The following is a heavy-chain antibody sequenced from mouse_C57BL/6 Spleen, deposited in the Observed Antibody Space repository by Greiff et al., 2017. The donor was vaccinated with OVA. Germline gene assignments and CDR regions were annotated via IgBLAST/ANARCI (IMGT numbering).Heavy chain of an antibody. Sequence: LVESGAELVKPGASVKLSCTASGFNFTDYCMHWVKQRTEQGLEWIGRIDPEDGETKYAPKFQGKATITADTSSNTAYLQLSSLTSEDTAVYYCARYYGSSYVYWGQGTTLTVSS. CDR2: IDPEDGET. D-gene: IGHD1-1*01. CDR1: GFNFTDYC. V-gene: IGHV14-2*01. CDR3: ARYYGSSYVY. J-gene: IGHJ2*01.